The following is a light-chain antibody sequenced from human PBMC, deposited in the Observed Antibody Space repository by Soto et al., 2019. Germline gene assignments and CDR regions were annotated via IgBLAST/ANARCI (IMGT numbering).Light chain of an antibody. CDR3: QQYDNVVFT. Sequence: DIRMTQSPSSLSASVGDRVTITCRASQTISIYLNWYQQKPGQAPRVLIYDASKLETGFPARFSGAGSGTHFTFTISSLQPDDIATYYCQQYDNVVFTFGPGTKVYCK. V-gene: IGKV1-33*01. CDR1: QTISIY. J-gene: IGKJ3*01. CDR2: DAS.